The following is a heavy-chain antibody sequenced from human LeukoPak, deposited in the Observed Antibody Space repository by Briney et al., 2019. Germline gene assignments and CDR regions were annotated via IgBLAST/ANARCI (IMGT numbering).Heavy chain of an antibody. D-gene: IGHD2-21*01. CDR1: GYTFTGYY. CDR3: ARARAIIVVVIANAHAFDI. CDR2: INPNSGGT. J-gene: IGHJ3*02. V-gene: IGHV1-2*02. Sequence: GASVKVSCKASGYTFTGYYMHWVRQAPGQGLEWMGWINPNSGGTNYAQKFQGRVTMTRDTSISTAYMELSRLRSDDTAVYYCARARAIIVVVIANAHAFDIWGQGTMVTVSS.